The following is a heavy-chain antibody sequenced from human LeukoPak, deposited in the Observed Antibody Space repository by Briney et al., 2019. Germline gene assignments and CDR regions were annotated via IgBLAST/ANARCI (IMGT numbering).Heavy chain of an antibody. CDR1: GFPFSSYS. D-gene: IGHD5-12*01. J-gene: IGHJ6*02. CDR2: ISSSSSYI. CDR3: ARDRGYSGFMDV. V-gene: IGHV3-21*01. Sequence: GGSLRLSCAASGFPFSSYSMNWVRQAPGKGLEWVSSISSSSSYIYYADSVKGRFTISRDNAKNSLYLQMNSLRAEDTAVYYCARDRGYSGFMDVWGQGTTVTVSS.